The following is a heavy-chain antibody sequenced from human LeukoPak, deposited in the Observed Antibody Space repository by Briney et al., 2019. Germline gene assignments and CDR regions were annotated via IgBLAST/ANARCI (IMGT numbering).Heavy chain of an antibody. Sequence: ASVKVSCKASGYTLTGYYRHWVRQAPGQGLEWMGWINPNSGGTNYAQKFQGRVTMTRDTSISTAYMELSRLRSDDTAVYYCARDTSSGSYSYWGQGTLVTVSS. V-gene: IGHV1-2*02. CDR2: INPNSGGT. CDR1: GYTLTGYY. J-gene: IGHJ4*02. D-gene: IGHD1-26*01. CDR3: ARDTSSGSYSY.